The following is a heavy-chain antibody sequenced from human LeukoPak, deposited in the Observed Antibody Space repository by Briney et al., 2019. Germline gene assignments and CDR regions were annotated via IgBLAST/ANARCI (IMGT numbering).Heavy chain of an antibody. Sequence: SGALSLTCDVSGGSITQTNYWTWVRQPPGKGLEWIGEVNLQGGTNYNPSLLRRVAISVDTSANHVSLQMTSVTAADTAVYYCARTASSGYFYFDYWGQGTLVTVSS. CDR1: GGSITQTNY. D-gene: IGHD3-22*01. V-gene: IGHV4-4*02. J-gene: IGHJ4*02. CDR3: ARTASSGYFYFDY. CDR2: VNLQGGT.